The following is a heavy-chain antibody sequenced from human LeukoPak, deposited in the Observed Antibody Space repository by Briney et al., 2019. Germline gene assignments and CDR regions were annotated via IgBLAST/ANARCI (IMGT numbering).Heavy chain of an antibody. J-gene: IGHJ4*02. CDR1: GGSFSGYY. CDR3: ARDAMGSSGYYPSLDY. D-gene: IGHD3-22*01. Sequence: SETLSLTCAVYGGSFSGYYWSWIRQPPGKGLEWIGEINHSGSTNYNPSLKSRVTISVDTSKNQFSLKLSSVTAADTAVYYCARDAMGSSGYYPSLDYWGQGTLVTVSS. CDR2: INHSGST. V-gene: IGHV4-34*01.